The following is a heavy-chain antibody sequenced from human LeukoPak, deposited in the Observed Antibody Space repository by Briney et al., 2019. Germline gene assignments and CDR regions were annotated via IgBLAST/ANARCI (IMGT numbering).Heavy chain of an antibody. J-gene: IGHJ4*02. CDR1: GFSFGSEA. D-gene: IGHD6-6*01. CDR2: ISPAGGTT. CDR3: AREAGLAALDY. Sequence: PGGSLRLSCTVSGFSFGSEAMSWVRQAPGRGLEWVSSISPAGGTTYYADSVKGRFTISRDNSKNTLYLQMNSLRAEDTAVYYCAREAGLAALDYWGQGTLVTVSS. V-gene: IGHV3-23*01.